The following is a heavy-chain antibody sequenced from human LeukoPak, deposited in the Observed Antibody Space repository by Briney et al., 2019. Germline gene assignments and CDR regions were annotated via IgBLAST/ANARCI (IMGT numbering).Heavy chain of an antibody. D-gene: IGHD4-17*01. Sequence: GGSLRLSCAASGFTFDNYGINWVRQAPGKGLEWVSRIHWNGGRTGYADSVKGRFTISRDNAKNSLYLQMNSLRVEDTALYYCASLPRNFDDCKGDYGDLLCNYWGQGTLVPVSS. J-gene: IGHJ4*02. V-gene: IGHV3-20*04. CDR1: GFTFDNYG. CDR3: ASLPRNFDDCKGDYGDLLCNY. CDR2: IHWNGGRT.